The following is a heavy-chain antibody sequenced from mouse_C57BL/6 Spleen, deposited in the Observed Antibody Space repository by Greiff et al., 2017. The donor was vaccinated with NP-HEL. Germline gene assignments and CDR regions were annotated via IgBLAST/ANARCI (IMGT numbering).Heavy chain of an antibody. V-gene: IGHV1-52*01. Sequence: QVQLQQPGAELVRPGSSVKLSCTASGYTFTSYWMHWVKQRPIQGLEWIGNIDPSDSDTHYHQKFKGKATLTVDNSSSTAYLQLSSLTSEDSAVYDCAGEEDDGNYGWFADWGKGTLVTVSA. J-gene: IGHJ3*01. CDR3: AGEEDDGNYGWFAD. CDR2: IDPSDSDT. D-gene: IGHD2-1*01. CDR1: GYTFTSYW.